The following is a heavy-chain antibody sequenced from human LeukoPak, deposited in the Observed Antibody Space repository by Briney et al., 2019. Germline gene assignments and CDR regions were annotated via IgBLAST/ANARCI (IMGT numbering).Heavy chain of an antibody. CDR1: GGSISSYY. D-gene: IGHD3-10*01. Sequence: SETLSLTCTVSGGSISSYYWSWIRQPAGKGLEWIGCIYTSGSTNYNPSLKSRVTMSVETSKYQFSLKLSSVTAADTAVYYCARDLWDLRFGERTNWYFDLWGRGTLVTVSS. CDR2: IYTSGST. J-gene: IGHJ2*01. CDR3: ARDLWDLRFGERTNWYFDL. V-gene: IGHV4-4*07.